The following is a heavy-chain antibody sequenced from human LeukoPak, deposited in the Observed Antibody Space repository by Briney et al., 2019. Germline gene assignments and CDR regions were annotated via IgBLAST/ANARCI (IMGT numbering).Heavy chain of an antibody. CDR1: AGSISSLY. V-gene: IGHV4-4*07. CDR2: IYTRGST. Sequence: SETLSLTCTVSAGSISSLYWSWIRQPAEKVPEWIGRIYTRGSTNYNPTLKSRVTMSVDTSENEFSLKLSSVTAADTAVYYCARGYCSGGSCYGPYYFDFGRQGTLVSVSS. J-gene: IGHJ4*02. CDR3: ARGYCSGGSCYGPYYFDF. D-gene: IGHD2-15*01.